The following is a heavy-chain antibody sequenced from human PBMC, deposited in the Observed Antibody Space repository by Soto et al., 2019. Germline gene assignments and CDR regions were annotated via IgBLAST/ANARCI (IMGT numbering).Heavy chain of an antibody. V-gene: IGHV4-31*03. CDR1: GCSISSGGYY. CDR2: IYYSGST. CDR3: ARMTKNYYYYYMDV. J-gene: IGHJ6*03. Sequence: SETLSLTCTVSGCSISSGGYYWSWIRQHPGKGLEWIGYIYYSGSTYYNPSLKSRVTISVDTSKNQFSLKLSSVTAADTAVYYCARMTKNYYYYYMDVWGKGTTVTVSS.